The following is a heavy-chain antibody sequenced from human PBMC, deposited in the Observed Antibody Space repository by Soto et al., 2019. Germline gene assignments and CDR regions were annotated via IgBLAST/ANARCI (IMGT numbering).Heavy chain of an antibody. D-gene: IGHD3-22*01. Sequence: GGSLRLSCAASGFTFSSYAMSWVRQAPGEGLEWVSAISGSGGSTYYADSVKGRFTISRDNSKNTLYLQMNSLRAEDTAVYYCVLRRYYYDSSGYYHDAFDIWGQGTMVTVSS. V-gene: IGHV3-23*01. CDR1: GFTFSSYA. J-gene: IGHJ3*02. CDR2: ISGSGGST. CDR3: VLRRYYYDSSGYYHDAFDI.